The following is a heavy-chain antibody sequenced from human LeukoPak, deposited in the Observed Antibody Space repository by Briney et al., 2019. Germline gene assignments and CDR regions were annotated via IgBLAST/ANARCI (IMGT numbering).Heavy chain of an antibody. CDR2: ISGSGGST. CDR3: AKGEYSSSWYLGIY. D-gene: IGHD6-13*01. J-gene: IGHJ4*02. V-gene: IGHV3-23*01. CDR1: GFTFSSYA. Sequence: GGSLRLSCAASGFTFSSYAMSWVRQAPGKGLEWVSAISGSGGSTYYADSVKGRFTISRDNSKNTLYLQMNSLRAEDTAVYYCAKGEYSSSWYLGIYWGQGTLVTVSS.